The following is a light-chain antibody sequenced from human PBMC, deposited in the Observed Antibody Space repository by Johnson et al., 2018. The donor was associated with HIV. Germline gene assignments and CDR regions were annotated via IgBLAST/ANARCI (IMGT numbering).Light chain of an antibody. CDR2: DNN. J-gene: IGLJ1*01. CDR3: GTWDNSLSTGAV. CDR1: SSNIGNNY. V-gene: IGLV1-51*01. Sequence: QSMLTQPPSVSAAPGQKVTISCSGSSSNIGNNYVSWYQQLPGIAPKLLIYDNNMRPSGIPDRFSGAKSGTSATLGIARLQTGDEADYYCGTWDNSLSTGAVFGTGTKVTVL.